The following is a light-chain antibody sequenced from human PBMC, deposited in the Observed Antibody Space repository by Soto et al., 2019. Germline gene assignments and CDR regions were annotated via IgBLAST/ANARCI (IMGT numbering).Light chain of an antibody. CDR1: QSVSSN. CDR2: GAS. Sequence: EIVLTQSPGTLSVSPGEGVTLSCSASQSVSSNLAWYRQRPGQAPRLLIYGASTRATGIPARFSGSGSGTEFTLTISSLQSEDFAVYYCQQYNNWPPITFGQGTRLEIK. V-gene: IGKV3-15*01. CDR3: QQYNNWPPIT. J-gene: IGKJ5*01.